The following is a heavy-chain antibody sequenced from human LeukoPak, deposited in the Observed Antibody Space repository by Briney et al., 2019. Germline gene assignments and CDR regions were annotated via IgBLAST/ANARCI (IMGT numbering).Heavy chain of an antibody. CDR1: GYTFTGYY. V-gene: IGHV1-2*02. Sequence: GASVKVSCKASGYTFTGYYMHWVRQAPGQGLEWMGWINPNSGGTNYAQKFQGRVTMTRNTSISTAYMELSSLRSEDTAVYYCARGLSPFLLRVLRRGDNWFDPWGQGTLVTVSS. CDR3: ARGLSPFLLRVLRRGDNWFDP. J-gene: IGHJ5*02. D-gene: IGHD2/OR15-2a*01. CDR2: INPNSGGT.